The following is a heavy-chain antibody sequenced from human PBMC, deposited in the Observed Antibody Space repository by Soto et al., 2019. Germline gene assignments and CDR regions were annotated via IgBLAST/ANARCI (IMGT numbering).Heavy chain of an antibody. CDR2: IYYSGST. J-gene: IGHJ4*02. V-gene: IGHV4-31*03. D-gene: IGHD5-18*01. CDR1: GGSISRGGYY. CDR3: ARVRSYGAYYFDD. Sequence: SETLSLTCTVSGGSISRGGYYWSWIRQHPGKGLEGIGYIYYSGSTYYNPSLKSRVTISVDTSKNQFSLKLSSVTAADTAVYYCARVRSYGAYYFDDWGQGTLGTVSS.